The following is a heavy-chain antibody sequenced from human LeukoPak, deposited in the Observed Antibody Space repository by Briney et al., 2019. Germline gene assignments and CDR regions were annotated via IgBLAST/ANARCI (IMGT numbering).Heavy chain of an antibody. CDR3: ARDRIAAAGRGWFDP. J-gene: IGHJ5*02. Sequence: GASVKVSCKASGYTFTSYDINWVRQATGQGLEWMGWMNPNSGNTNYAQKFQGRVTITRNTSISTAYRELSSLRSEATAVYYCARDRIAAAGRGWFDPWGQGTLVTVSS. V-gene: IGHV1-8*03. D-gene: IGHD6-13*01. CDR2: MNPNSGNT. CDR1: GYTFTSYD.